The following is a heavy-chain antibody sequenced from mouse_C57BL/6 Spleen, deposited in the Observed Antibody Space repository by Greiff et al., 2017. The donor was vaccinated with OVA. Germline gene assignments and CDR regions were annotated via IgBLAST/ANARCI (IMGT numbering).Heavy chain of an antibody. CDR3: ANYGSSHWYFDV. CDR1: GYSFTGYY. J-gene: IGHJ1*03. CDR2: INPSTGGT. D-gene: IGHD1-1*01. Sequence: LVEPGASVKISCKASGYSFTGYYMNWVKQSAEKSLEWIGEINPSTGGTTYNQKFKAKATLTVDKSSSTAYMQLKSLTSEDSAVYYCANYGSSHWYFDVWGTGTTVTVSS. V-gene: IGHV1-42*01.